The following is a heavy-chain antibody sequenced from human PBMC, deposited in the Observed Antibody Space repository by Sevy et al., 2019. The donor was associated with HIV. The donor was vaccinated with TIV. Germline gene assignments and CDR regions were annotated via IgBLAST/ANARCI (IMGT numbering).Heavy chain of an antibody. J-gene: IGHJ6*02. V-gene: IGHV1-18*01. D-gene: IGHD2-2*01. Sequence: ASVKVSCKASGYTFTSYGISWVRQAPGQGLEWMGWMSAYNGNTNYAQKLQGRVTMTTDTSTSTAYMELRSLRSDDTAVYYCARSGDIVVVPAAMGGGYYYYGMDVWGQGTTVTVSS. CDR2: MSAYNGNT. CDR3: ARSGDIVVVPAAMGGGYYYYGMDV. CDR1: GYTFTSYG.